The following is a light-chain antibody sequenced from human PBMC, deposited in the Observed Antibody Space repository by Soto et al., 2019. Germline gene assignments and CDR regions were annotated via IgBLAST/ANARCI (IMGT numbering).Light chain of an antibody. J-gene: IGLJ2*01. CDR3: SSDGGSNPVV. V-gene: IGLV2-8*01. CDR2: EVS. Sequence: QSALTQPPSASGSPGQSVTISCTGSSSDVGGYNYVSWYQQHPGKAPKLMIYEVSKRPSGVPDRLSGSKSGNTASLTVSGLQAEDEADYYCSSDGGSNPVVFGGGTKLTVL. CDR1: SSDVGGYNY.